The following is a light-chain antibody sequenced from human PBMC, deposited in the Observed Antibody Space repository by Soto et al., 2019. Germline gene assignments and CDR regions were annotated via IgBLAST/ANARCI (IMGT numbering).Light chain of an antibody. J-gene: IGKJ1*01. CDR2: DVS. CDR3: QQFVTSPRT. V-gene: IGKV3-20*01. CDR1: RILSSTS. Sequence: EIVLTQSPGTLSLSPGERAXLSXXXCRILSSTSLAWYQQRPGQAPRLLIYDVSSRATGIPDRFSGSGSGKDFLLTFTSLDLDIFAVFYCQQFVTSPRTFAQGPKV.